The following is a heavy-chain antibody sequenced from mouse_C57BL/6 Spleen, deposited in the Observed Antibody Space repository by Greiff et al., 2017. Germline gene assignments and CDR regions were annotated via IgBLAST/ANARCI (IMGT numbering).Heavy chain of an antibody. V-gene: IGHV1-53*01. J-gene: IGHJ4*01. Sequence: VQLQQPGTELVKPGASVKLSCKASGYTFTSYWMHWVKQRPGQGLEWIGNINPSNGGTNYNEKFKSKDTLTVDKSSSTAYMQLSSLTSEDSAVYYCARYGGYDLRSPYYAMDYWGQGTSVTVSS. CDR1: GYTFTSYW. D-gene: IGHD2-3*01. CDR2: INPSNGGT. CDR3: ARYGGYDLRSPYYAMDY.